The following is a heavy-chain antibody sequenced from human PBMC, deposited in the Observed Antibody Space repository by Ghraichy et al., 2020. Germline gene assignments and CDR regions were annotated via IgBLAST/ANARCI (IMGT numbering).Heavy chain of an antibody. D-gene: IGHD2-2*01. CDR1: GFTFSSYW. Sequence: GGSLRLSCAVSGFTFSSYWMSWVRQAPGKGLEWVANIKQDASEKYYVDSVKGRFTISRDNAKNSLYLQMNSLRVEDTAVYYCARCLPETDDNWFDLWGQGTLVTVSS. V-gene: IGHV3-7*01. CDR3: ARCLPETDDNWFDL. CDR2: IKQDASEK. J-gene: IGHJ5*02.